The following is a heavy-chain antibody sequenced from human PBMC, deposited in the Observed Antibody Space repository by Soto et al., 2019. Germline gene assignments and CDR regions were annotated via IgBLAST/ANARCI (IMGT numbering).Heavy chain of an antibody. J-gene: IGHJ4*02. CDR3: VKGNQLLRYYFEF. V-gene: IGHV3-15*05. D-gene: IGHD2-15*01. Sequence: GGSLRLSCAASEITLSNTWMNWVRQAPGKGLEWVGRIQSKADGGAGDYAAPVKGRFTISRDNSKNTLFLQMSSLRVEDTAIYFCVKGNQLLRYYFEFWGPGTLVTVSS. CDR2: IQSKADGGAG. CDR1: EITLSNTW.